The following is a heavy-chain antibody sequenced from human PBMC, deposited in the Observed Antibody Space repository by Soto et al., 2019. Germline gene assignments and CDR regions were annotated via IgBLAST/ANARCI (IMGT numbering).Heavy chain of an antibody. CDR3: ARGRYGDY. CDR1: GYAFTTYG. D-gene: IGHD1-1*01. Sequence: QVHLVQSGAEVKKPGASVKVSCKGSGYAFTTYGITWVRQAPGQGLEWMGWISAHNGNTNYAQKLQGRVTVTRDTSPSTACMELRGLRSDDTAVYYCARGRYGDYWGQGALVTVSS. J-gene: IGHJ4*02. CDR2: ISAHNGNT. V-gene: IGHV1-18*01.